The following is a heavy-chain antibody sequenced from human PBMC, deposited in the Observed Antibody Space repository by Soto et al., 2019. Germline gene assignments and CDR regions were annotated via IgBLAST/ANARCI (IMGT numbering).Heavy chain of an antibody. CDR3: ASGGSIAAAGPTGWFDP. J-gene: IGHJ5*02. CDR1: GGSFSGYY. Sequence: SETLSLTCSIYGGSFSGYYWSWIRQPPGKGLEWIGEINHSGNTNYNPSLKSRVTISVDTSKNQFSLKLSSVTAADTAVYYCASGGSIAAAGPTGWFDPWGQGTLVTVSS. CDR2: INHSGNT. V-gene: IGHV4-34*01. D-gene: IGHD6-13*01.